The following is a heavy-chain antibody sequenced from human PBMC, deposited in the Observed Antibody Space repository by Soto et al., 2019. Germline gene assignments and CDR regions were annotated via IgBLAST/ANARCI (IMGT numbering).Heavy chain of an antibody. CDR2: ISGNGGFR. CDR1: GFNFNDYA. Sequence: GESLRLSCTASGFNFNDYAMSWVRQAPGKGLEWVAVISGNGGFRYYADFVKGRFTVSRDNSKNTVYLQMSNLGSEDTAVYYCAKAQEGDMTLLIVVTYGMEAWGRGTTVTVSS. D-gene: IGHD2-8*01. J-gene: IGHJ6*02. CDR3: AKAQEGDMTLLIVVTYGMEA. V-gene: IGHV3-23*01.